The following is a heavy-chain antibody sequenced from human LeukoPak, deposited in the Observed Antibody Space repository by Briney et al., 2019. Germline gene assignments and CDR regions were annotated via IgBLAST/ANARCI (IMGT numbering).Heavy chain of an antibody. V-gene: IGHV4-4*02. J-gene: IGHJ4*02. Sequence: PSETLSLTCTLSRGSIMTTHWGSWVRRPPGKGLEWIGEIYHTGTTNYSPSLKSRLTISVDQSRNQFSLRLSSVTAADTATYYCAAWGVDYGGNFDYSDYWGQGILVTVSS. CDR3: AAWGVDYGGNFDYSDY. D-gene: IGHD4-23*01. CDR2: IYHTGTT. CDR1: RGSIMTTHW.